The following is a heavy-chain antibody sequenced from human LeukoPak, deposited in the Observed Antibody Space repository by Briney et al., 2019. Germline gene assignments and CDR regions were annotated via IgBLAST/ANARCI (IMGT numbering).Heavy chain of an antibody. Sequence: PGGSLRLSCVASGFTFSDYNMHWVRQAPGKGLEWVAFIEDDVTSKQYADSVQGRFTLSRDNAKNTVYLQMNSLRAEDTAVYYCAKDQGRERYGMDVWGRGTTVTVS. V-gene: IGHV3-30*02. CDR1: GFTFSDYN. CDR2: IEDDVTSK. J-gene: IGHJ6*02. CDR3: AKDQGRERYGMDV. D-gene: IGHD3-10*01.